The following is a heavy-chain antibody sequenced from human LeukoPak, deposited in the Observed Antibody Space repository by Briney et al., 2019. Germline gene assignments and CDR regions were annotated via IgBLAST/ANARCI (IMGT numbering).Heavy chain of an antibody. D-gene: IGHD3-10*01. V-gene: IGHV3-73*01. Sequence: GGSLRRSCAASGFTFSGSAMHWVRQASGKGLEWVGRIRSKANSYATAYAASVKGRFTISRDDSKNTAYLQMNSLKTEDTAVYYCTSRTGVTFVGADYWGQGTLVTVSS. CDR1: GFTFSGSA. CDR2: IRSKANSYAT. CDR3: TSRTGVTFVGADY. J-gene: IGHJ4*02.